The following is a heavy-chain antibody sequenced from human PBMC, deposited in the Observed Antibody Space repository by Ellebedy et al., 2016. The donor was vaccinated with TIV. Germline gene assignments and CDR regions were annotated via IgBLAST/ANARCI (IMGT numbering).Heavy chain of an antibody. Sequence: AASVKVSCKASGYTFTNYALNWVRQAPGHGLEWMGRMNPYSGDTVYALKFQGRLTMTRNTSIVTAYMELSSLKSEDTAIYYCARGGPKGENDWIDPWGQGTLVTVSS. CDR2: MNPYSGDT. CDR1: GYTFTNYA. D-gene: IGHD1-1*01. CDR3: ARGGPKGENDWIDP. V-gene: IGHV1-8*01. J-gene: IGHJ5*02.